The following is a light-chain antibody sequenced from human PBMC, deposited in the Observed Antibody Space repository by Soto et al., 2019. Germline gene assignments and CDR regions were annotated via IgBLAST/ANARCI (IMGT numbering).Light chain of an antibody. J-gene: IGKJ1*01. Sequence: EIVLTQSPGTLSLSPGERGTVSCRASQIVNSKYLAWYQHTPGQAPRLLIYDASRRATGITERFSVSGSGTAFILIINKLETVDFAVYYCVQYDEPPSRWTFGQGTKV. CDR3: VQYDEPPSRWT. CDR2: DAS. CDR1: QIVNSKY. V-gene: IGKV3-20*01.